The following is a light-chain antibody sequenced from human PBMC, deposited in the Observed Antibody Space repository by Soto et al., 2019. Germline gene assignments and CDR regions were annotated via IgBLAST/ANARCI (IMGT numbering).Light chain of an antibody. Sequence: QSVLSQPPSASGTPGQRVTISCSGSSSNIGRNYIYWYQQLPGTAPKRLIYGNTQRPSGVPDRFSGSKSGTSVSLAISGLRSEDEADYYCAAWDDSLRGYVFGTGTKVTVL. CDR1: SSNIGRNY. V-gene: IGLV1-47*02. CDR2: GNT. J-gene: IGLJ1*01. CDR3: AAWDDSLRGYV.